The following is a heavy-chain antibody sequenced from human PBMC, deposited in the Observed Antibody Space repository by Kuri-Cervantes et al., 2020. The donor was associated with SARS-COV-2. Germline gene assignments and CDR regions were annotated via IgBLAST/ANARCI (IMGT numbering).Heavy chain of an antibody. J-gene: IGHJ6*02. CDR1: GFTFSSYD. CDR2: IGTAGDT. CDR3: ARAPTVTTSYYGMDV. D-gene: IGHD4-17*01. V-gene: IGHV3-13*04. Sequence: GSLRLSCAASGFTFSSYDMHWVRQATGKGLEWVSAIGTAGDTYYPGSVKGRFTISRENAKNSLYLQMNSLRAGDTAVYYCARAPTVTTSYYGMDVWGQGTTVTVSS.